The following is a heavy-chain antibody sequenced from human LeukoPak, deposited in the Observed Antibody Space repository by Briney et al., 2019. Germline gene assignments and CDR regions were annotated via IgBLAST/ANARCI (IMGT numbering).Heavy chain of an antibody. CDR1: GFTFSTYT. CDR2: ISSSGRNI. V-gene: IGHV3-21*04. D-gene: IGHD2-15*01. Sequence: GGSLRLSCAASGFTFSTYTMNWVRQAPGKGREWVSSISSSGRNIYYADSVKGRFTISRDNSNNSLYQQMSSLRAEDTAIYYCAKLVGATMTSDYWGQGILVTVSS. CDR3: AKLVGATMTSDY. J-gene: IGHJ4*02.